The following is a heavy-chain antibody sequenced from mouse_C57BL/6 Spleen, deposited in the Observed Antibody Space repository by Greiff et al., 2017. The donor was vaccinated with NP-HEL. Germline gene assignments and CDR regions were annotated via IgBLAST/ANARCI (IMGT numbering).Heavy chain of an antibody. V-gene: IGHV14-1*01. CDR1: GFNITDYY. Sequence: VQLKESGAELVRPGASVKLSCTASGFNITDYYMHWVKQRPEQGLEWIGRIDPEDGAPEYAPKFQGKATMTADTSSHTAYLPLSSLISEDTDVYYCTSTTVVGRGAMDYWGQGTSVTVSA. CDR2: IDPEDGAP. D-gene: IGHD1-1*01. CDR3: TSTTVVGRGAMDY. J-gene: IGHJ4*01.